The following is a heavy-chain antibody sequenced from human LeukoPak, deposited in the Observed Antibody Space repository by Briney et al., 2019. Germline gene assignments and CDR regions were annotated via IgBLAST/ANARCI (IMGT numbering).Heavy chain of an antibody. CDR2: IRYDGSNK. V-gene: IGHV3-30*02. D-gene: IGHD3-10*01. CDR1: GFTFSNYA. CDR3: AKGAFGESHWTDY. J-gene: IGHJ4*02. Sequence: GGSLRLSCAASGFTFSNYAMNWVRQAPGKGLEWVAFIRYDGSNKYYADSVKGRFTISRVNSKNSLYLQMNSLRTEDTALYYCAKGAFGESHWTDYWGQGTLVTVSS.